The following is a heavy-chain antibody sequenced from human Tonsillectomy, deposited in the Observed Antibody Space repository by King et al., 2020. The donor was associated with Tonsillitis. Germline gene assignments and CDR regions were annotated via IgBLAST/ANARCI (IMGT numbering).Heavy chain of an antibody. Sequence: HVQLQESGPGLVKPSQTLSLTCTVSGDSISSGGYYWRWIRQPAGKGLEWIGRIYASGSTYYNPSLQSRVAMSVDTSQNQFSLKVNSVTAADTAVYYCARARSSWREYYYYFFYMDVWGKGTTVTVSS. CDR2: IYASGST. V-gene: IGHV4-61*02. D-gene: IGHD2-2*01. CDR3: ARARSSWREYYYYFFYMDV. J-gene: IGHJ6*03. CDR1: GDSISSGGYY.